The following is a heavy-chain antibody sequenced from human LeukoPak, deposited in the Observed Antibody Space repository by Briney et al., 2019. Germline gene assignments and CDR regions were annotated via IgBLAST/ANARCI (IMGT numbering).Heavy chain of an antibody. J-gene: IGHJ4*02. CDR3: ARHRSGTSCFDC. D-gene: IGHD1-26*01. CDR1: GGSMTNYY. CDR2: ISDSGRT. Sequence: PSESLSLTCSVSGGSMTNYYWSWIRLPPGKGQEWIAYISDSGRTNYNPSLKSRVTISVDTSKNQFSLKLSSVTAADTAVYHCARHRSGTSCFDCWGQGTLVTVSS. V-gene: IGHV4-59*08.